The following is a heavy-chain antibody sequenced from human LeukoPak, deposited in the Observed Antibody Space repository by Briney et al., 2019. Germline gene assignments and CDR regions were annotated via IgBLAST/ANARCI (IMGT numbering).Heavy chain of an antibody. CDR1: GYTLTGYY. Sequence: GASVKVSCKASGYTLTGYYMHWVRQAPGQGREWVGWIYPNSGGANYAQKLQGRVTMTRDTSISTAYMELSRLRSDDTAVYYCAVTQEGYCSSTSCYWFDPWGQGTLVTVSS. CDR2: IYPNSGGA. V-gene: IGHV1-2*02. D-gene: IGHD2-2*01. J-gene: IGHJ5*02. CDR3: AVTQEGYCSSTSCYWFDP.